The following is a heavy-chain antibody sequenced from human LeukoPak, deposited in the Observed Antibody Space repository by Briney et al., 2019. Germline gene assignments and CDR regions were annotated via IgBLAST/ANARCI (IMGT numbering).Heavy chain of an antibody. CDR3: ARVGGYSYGRGDY. V-gene: IGHV4-59*12. D-gene: IGHD5-18*01. J-gene: IGHJ4*02. CDR1: GGSISSYY. CDR2: IYYSGST. Sequence: SETLSLTCTVSGGSISSYYWSWIRQPPGKGLEWIGYIYYSGSTNYNPSLKSRVTISVDTSKNQFSLKLSSVTAADTAVYYCARVGGYSYGRGDYWGQGTLVTVSS.